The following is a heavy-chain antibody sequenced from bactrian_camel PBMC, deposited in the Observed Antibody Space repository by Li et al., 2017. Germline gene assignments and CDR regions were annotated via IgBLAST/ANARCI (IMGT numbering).Heavy chain of an antibody. Sequence: HVQLVESGGGLVQPGDSLRLSCAASGFGFTFSSLYMTWVRQAPGKGLEWVSSINRGGSKTDYADSVKARFTISRDHAKNTLYLQMNSLKTEDTAVYYCASQADYNEYADFGYWGQGTQVTVS. CDR2: INRGGSKT. D-gene: IGHD2*01. CDR1: GFGFTFSSLY. CDR3: ASQADYNEYADFGY. J-gene: IGHJ6*01. V-gene: IGHV3-2*01.